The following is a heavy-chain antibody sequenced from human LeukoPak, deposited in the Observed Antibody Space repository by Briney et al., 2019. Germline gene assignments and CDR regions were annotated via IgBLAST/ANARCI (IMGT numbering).Heavy chain of an antibody. Sequence: ASVKVSCKASGYTFTSYGISWVRQAPGQGLEWMGWISAYNGNTNYAQKPQGRVTMTTDTSTSTAYMELRSLRSDDTAVYYCARDCNRSTHRYCSGGSPRAPNPQNWFDPWGQGTLVTVSS. CDR2: ISAYNGNT. J-gene: IGHJ5*02. V-gene: IGHV1-18*01. CDR1: GYTFTSYG. CDR3: ARDCNRSTHRYCSGGSPRAPNPQNWFDP. D-gene: IGHD2-15*01.